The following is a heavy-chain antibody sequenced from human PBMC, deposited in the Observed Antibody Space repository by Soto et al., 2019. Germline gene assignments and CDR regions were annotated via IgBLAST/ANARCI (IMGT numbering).Heavy chain of an antibody. CDR1: GFTFSDYY. CDR3: ARVREEMAGYFQH. V-gene: IGHV3-11*01. Sequence: GGSLRLSCAASGFTFSDYYMSWIRQAPGKGLEWVSYISGSGSVIHYADSVKGRFTISRDNAKNSLSLQMNSLRAEDTAVYYCARVREEMAGYFQHWGQGTLVTVSS. CDR2: ISGSGSVI. J-gene: IGHJ1*01.